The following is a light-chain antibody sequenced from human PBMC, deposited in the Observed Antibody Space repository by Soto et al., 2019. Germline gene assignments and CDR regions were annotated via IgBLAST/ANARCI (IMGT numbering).Light chain of an antibody. Sequence: IQMPQSPSTISASVVCIFTINVRASQSIDYWLAWYQQKPGKAPNLLIYDASDLESGVPSRFSGSGSGTGFTLTISSLQPDDFATYYCQQYNTYPWKFGQGNKVDIK. V-gene: IGKV1-5*01. CDR1: QSIDYW. J-gene: IGKJ1*01. CDR3: QQYNTYPWK. CDR2: DAS.